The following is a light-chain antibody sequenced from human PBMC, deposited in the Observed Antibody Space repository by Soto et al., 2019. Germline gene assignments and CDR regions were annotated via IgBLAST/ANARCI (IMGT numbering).Light chain of an antibody. V-gene: IGKV3-15*01. J-gene: IGKJ4*01. CDR3: QQYNTWPLT. CDR1: QSVSTN. Sequence: EIVMTQSPATLPVSPGERATLSCRASQSVSTNLAWYQQKPGQAPRLLIFGASTRATGIPGRFSGSGSGTEFTLTFSSLQSEDFAVYYCQQYNTWPLTFGGGTKVEIK. CDR2: GAS.